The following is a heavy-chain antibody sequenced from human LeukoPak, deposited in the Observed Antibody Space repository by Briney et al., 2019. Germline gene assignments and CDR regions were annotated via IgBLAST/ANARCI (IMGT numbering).Heavy chain of an antibody. D-gene: IGHD1-26*01. J-gene: IGHJ1*01. V-gene: IGHV1-3*01. CDR1: GYTFTSYA. Sequence: GASVKVSCKASGYTFTSYAMHWVRQAPGQRLEWMGWINAGNGNTKYSQKFQGRVTITRDTSASTAYMELSSLRPEDTAEYYCAAGPIVGAAPSFVLHWGQGTLVTVSS. CDR3: AAGPIVGAAPSFVLH. CDR2: INAGNGNT.